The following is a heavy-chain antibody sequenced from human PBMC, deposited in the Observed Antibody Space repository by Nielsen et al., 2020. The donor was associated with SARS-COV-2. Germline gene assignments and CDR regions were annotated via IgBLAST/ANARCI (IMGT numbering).Heavy chain of an antibody. CDR2: ISSNGGST. J-gene: IGHJ4*02. V-gene: IGHV3-64D*06. CDR1: GFTFSSYA. D-gene: IGHD6-19*01. CDR3: ATIAVAGEGDFDY. Sequence: GESLKISCSASGFTFSSYAMHWVRQAPGKGLEYVSAISSNGGSTYYADSVKGRFTISRDNSKNTPYLQMSSLRAEDTAVYYCATIAVAGEGDFDYWGQGTLVTVSS.